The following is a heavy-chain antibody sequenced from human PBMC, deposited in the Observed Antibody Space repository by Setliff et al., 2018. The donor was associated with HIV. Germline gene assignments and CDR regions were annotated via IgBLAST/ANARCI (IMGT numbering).Heavy chain of an antibody. Sequence: PSETLSLTCTVSCGSISSYCWNWIRQPPGKGLEWIGFIFSSGSTKYNPSLQSRVTMSIDTSKNQFSLRLTSVTAADTAVYYCARRIDDSGSFPDKNWFDTWGQGSLVTVSS. CDR2: IFSSGST. J-gene: IGHJ5*02. CDR3: ARRIDDSGSFPDKNWFDT. V-gene: IGHV4-4*09. CDR1: CGSISSYC. D-gene: IGHD3-10*01.